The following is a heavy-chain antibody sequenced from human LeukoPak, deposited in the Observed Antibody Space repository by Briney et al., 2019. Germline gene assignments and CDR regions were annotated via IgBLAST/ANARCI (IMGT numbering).Heavy chain of an antibody. CDR2: IIPILGIA. CDR1: GGTFSSYA. V-gene: IGHV1-69*04. D-gene: IGHD2-15*01. Sequence: ASVKVSCKASGGTFSSYAISWVRQAPGQGLEWMGRIIPILGIANYAQKFQGRVTITADKSTSTAYMELSSLRSEDTAVYYCARGAGGYCSGGSCYSGEPPLDYWGQGTLVTVSS. CDR3: ARGAGGYCSGGSCYSGEPPLDY. J-gene: IGHJ4*02.